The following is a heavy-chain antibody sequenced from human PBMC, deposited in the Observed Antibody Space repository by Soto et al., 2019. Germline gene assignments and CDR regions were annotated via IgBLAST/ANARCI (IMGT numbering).Heavy chain of an antibody. V-gene: IGHV3-7*01. CDR3: ARDGSGYDAKYYYYYMDV. J-gene: IGHJ6*03. CDR2: ISDDGSRK. CDR1: GFTFSSYA. Sequence: PGGSLRLSCAASGFTFSSYAMSWVRQAPGKGLEWVADISDDGSRKYYADSVKGRFTISRDNAKNSLYLQMNSLRAEDTAVYYCARDGSGYDAKYYYYYMDVWGKGTTVTVSS. D-gene: IGHD5-12*01.